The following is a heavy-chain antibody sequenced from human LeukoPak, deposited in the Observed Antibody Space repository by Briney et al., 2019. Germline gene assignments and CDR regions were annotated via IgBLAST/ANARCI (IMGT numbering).Heavy chain of an antibody. Sequence: GRSLRLSCAASGFTFSSYAMHWVRQAPGKGLEWVAVISYDGSNKYYADSVKGRFTISRDNSKNTLYLQMNSLRAEDTAVYYCARGEGITMVRGVITWGQGTLVTVSS. CDR3: ARGEGITMVRGVIT. D-gene: IGHD3-10*01. CDR2: ISYDGSNK. J-gene: IGHJ5*02. CDR1: GFTFSSYA. V-gene: IGHV3-30*04.